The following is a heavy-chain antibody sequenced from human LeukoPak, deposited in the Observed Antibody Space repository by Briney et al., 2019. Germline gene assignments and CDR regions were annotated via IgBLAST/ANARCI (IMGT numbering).Heavy chain of an antibody. Sequence: GASVKVSCKVSGYTFTSYGISWVRQAPGQGLEWMGWISAYNGNTNYAQKLQGRVTMTTDTSTSTAYIELRSLRSDDTAVYYCARRDYGGNSNWFDPWGQGTLVTVSS. J-gene: IGHJ5*02. CDR1: GYTFTSYG. CDR3: ARRDYGGNSNWFDP. CDR2: ISAYNGNT. V-gene: IGHV1-18*01. D-gene: IGHD4-23*01.